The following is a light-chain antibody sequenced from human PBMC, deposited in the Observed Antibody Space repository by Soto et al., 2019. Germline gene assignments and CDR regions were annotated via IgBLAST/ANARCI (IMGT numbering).Light chain of an antibody. J-gene: IGLJ1*01. CDR1: SSDVGYYNY. CDR3: SSYTSRMTYV. V-gene: IGLV2-14*01. CDR2: EVN. Sequence: QSALIQPASVSGSPGQSITISCTGTSSDVGYYNYVSWYQQHPDKVPKLMIYEVNNRPSGVSNRFSGSKSGITASLTISGLQAEHEADYYCSSYTSRMTYVVGKGTKVTVL.